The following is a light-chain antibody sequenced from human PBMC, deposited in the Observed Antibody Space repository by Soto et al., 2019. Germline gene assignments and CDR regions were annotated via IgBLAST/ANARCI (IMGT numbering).Light chain of an antibody. CDR3: SSYTSSSTLV. J-gene: IGLJ2*01. Sequence: QSALTQPPSVSGSPGQSVTISCTGTSSDVGYYNRVSWYQQPPGTAPKLLIYEVSNRPSGISNRFSGSKSGNTASLTLSGLQAEDEADYYCSSYTSSSTLVFGGGTKLTVL. CDR2: EVS. CDR1: SSDVGYYNR. V-gene: IGLV2-18*02.